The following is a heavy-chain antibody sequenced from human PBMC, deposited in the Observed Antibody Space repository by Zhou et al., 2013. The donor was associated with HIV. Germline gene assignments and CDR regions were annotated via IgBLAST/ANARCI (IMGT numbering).Heavy chain of an antibody. D-gene: IGHD3-3*01. J-gene: IGHJ6*03. CDR1: GDTFSTDV. Sequence: QVQLVQSGAEVKKPGSSVKVSCKASGDTFSTDVISWVRQAPGQGLEWMGGIIPVFGTPNYAQKFQGRLTLTTDDSSNTAYMELNSLRYEDTAVYYCAGVWIPRITIFGVETGYYYYYMDVWGKGTTVSVSS. CDR2: IIPVFGTP. CDR3: AGVWIPRITIFGVETGYYYYYMDV. V-gene: IGHV1-69*05.